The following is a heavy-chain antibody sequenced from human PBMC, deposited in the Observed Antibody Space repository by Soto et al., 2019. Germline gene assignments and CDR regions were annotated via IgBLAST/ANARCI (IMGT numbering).Heavy chain of an antibody. V-gene: IGHV1-18*01. CDR1: GYAFTSYG. CDR3: ARDLPPEDY. Sequence: QVQLVQSGAEVKKPGASVKVSCKASGYAFTSYGISWVRQAPGQGLEWMGWISAYNGNTNYAQKRQGRVTMTTDTPTSTAYMELRSLSSADTAVYYCARDLPPEDYWGQGTLVTVSS. CDR2: ISAYNGNT. J-gene: IGHJ4*02.